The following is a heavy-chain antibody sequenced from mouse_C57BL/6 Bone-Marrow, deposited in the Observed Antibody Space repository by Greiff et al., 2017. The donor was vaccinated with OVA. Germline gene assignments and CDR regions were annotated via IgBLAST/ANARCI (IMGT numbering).Heavy chain of an antibody. CDR1: GFTFSSYG. J-gene: IGHJ3*01. V-gene: IGHV5-6*01. Sequence: EVKVVESGGDLVKPGGSLKLSCAASGFTFSSYGMSWVCQTPDKRLEWVATISSGGSYTYYPDSVKGRFTISRDNAKNTLYLQMSSLKSEDTAMYYCARHAPAWFAYWGQGTLVTVSA. CDR3: ARHAPAWFAY. CDR2: ISSGGSYT.